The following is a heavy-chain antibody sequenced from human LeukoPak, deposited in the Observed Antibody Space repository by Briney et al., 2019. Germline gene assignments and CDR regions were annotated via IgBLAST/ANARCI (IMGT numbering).Heavy chain of an antibody. CDR2: IIPIFGTA. Sequence: SVKVSCKASGGTFSSYAISWVRQAPGQGLEWMGGIIPIFGTANYAQKFQGRVTITADESTSTAYMELSSLRSEDTAVYYCARDTVGATTSLDAFDIWGQGTMITVSS. CDR1: GGTFSSYA. D-gene: IGHD1-26*01. CDR3: ARDTVGATTSLDAFDI. V-gene: IGHV1-69*13. J-gene: IGHJ3*02.